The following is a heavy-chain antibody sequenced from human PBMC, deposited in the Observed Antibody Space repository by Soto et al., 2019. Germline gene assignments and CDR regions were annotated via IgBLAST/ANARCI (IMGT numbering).Heavy chain of an antibody. CDR1: GFTFSSYG. CDR2: IWYDGSNK. V-gene: IGHV3-33*01. CDR3: ARGAVGGSGSWPSFDY. Sequence: SLRLSCAASGFTFSSYGMHWVRQAPGKGLEWVAVIWYDGSNKYYADSVKGRFTISRDNSKNTLYLQMNSLRAEDTAVYYCARGAVGGSGSWPSFDYWGQGTLVTVSS. D-gene: IGHD3-16*01. J-gene: IGHJ4*02.